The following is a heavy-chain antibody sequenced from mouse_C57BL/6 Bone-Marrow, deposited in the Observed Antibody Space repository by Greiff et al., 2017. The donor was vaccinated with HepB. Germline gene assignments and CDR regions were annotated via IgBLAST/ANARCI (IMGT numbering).Heavy chain of an antibody. CDR1: GYTFTDYN. D-gene: IGHD1-1*01. CDR2: INPNNGGT. Sequence: VQLKESGPELVKPGASVKMSCKASGYTFTDYNMHWVKQSHGKSLEWIGYINPNNGGTSYNQKFKGKATLTVNKSSSTAYMELRSLTSEDSAVYYCARDYVTTVEGFAYWGQGTLVTVSA. J-gene: IGHJ3*01. CDR3: ARDYVTTVEGFAY. V-gene: IGHV1-22*01.